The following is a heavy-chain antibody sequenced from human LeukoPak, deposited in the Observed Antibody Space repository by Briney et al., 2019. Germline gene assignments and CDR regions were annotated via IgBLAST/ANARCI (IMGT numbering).Heavy chain of an antibody. CDR2: IYYSGST. CDR1: GGSISNYY. J-gene: IGHJ4*02. V-gene: IGHV4-59*01. CDR3: ARGGYSLYYFDC. Sequence: PSETLSLTCTVSGGSISNYYWGWIRQPPGKGLEWIGNIYYSGSTDYNPSLKSRVTISVDTSKKQFSLKLSSVTAADTALYYCARGGYSLYYFDCWGQGPLVTVSS. D-gene: IGHD5-18*01.